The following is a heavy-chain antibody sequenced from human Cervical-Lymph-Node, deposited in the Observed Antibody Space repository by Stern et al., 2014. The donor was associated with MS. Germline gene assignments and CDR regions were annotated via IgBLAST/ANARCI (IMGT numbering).Heavy chain of an antibody. V-gene: IGHV5-51*01. J-gene: IGHJ4*02. D-gene: IGHD3-22*01. CDR1: GYKFTRYW. CDR3: ASSYYSDTPAEY. Sequence: EVQLVQSGAEVRKPGQSLKISCKGSGYKFTRYWIAWVRQMPGKGLEWMGLIYPGDSDTRYSPSFQDQVPISADKSISTAYLEWSSLKASDTATYYCASSYYSDTPAEYWGQGTLVIVSS. CDR2: IYPGDSDT.